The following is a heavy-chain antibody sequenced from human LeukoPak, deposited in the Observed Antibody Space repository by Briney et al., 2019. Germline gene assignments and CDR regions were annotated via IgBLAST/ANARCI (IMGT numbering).Heavy chain of an antibody. D-gene: IGHD3-10*01. CDR3: ARISWFGESRYFDY. CDR2: ISAYNGNT. CDR1: GYTFTSYG. J-gene: IGHJ4*02. Sequence: GASVNVSCKASGYTFTSYGISWVRQAPGQGLEWMGWISAYNGNTNYPQKLQGRVTMTTDTSTSTAYMELRSLRSDDTAVYYCARISWFGESRYFDYWGQGTLVTVSS. V-gene: IGHV1-18*01.